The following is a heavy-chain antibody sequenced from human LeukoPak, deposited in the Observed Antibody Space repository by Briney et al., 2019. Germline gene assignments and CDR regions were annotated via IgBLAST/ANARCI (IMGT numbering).Heavy chain of an antibody. CDR3: ATDADGGLDFDY. Sequence: ASVKVSCKVSGYTLTELSMHWVRRAPGKGLEWMGGFDPEDGETIYAQKFQGRVTMTEDTSTDTAYMELSSLRSEDTAVYYCATDADGGLDFDYWGQGTLVTVSS. CDR2: FDPEDGET. V-gene: IGHV1-24*01. CDR1: GYTLTELS. J-gene: IGHJ4*02. D-gene: IGHD3-16*01.